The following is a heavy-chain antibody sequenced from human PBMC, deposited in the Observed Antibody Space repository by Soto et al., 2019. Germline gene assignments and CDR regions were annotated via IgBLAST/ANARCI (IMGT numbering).Heavy chain of an antibody. V-gene: IGHV3-11*06. D-gene: IGHD2-21*02. Sequence: GASLTLSCSGSGFVFSDYYLRCIRHIPGKGLEWFSFISRTSIHRKYAEFVKGRFTISRDKEKNSLILEMSDLRAEDSATYHCATGGCVSDCFSGWSEAWGQATQVTVPS. J-gene: IGHJ5*02. CDR1: GFVFSDYY. CDR3: ATGGCVSDCFSGWSEA. CDR2: ISRTSIHR.